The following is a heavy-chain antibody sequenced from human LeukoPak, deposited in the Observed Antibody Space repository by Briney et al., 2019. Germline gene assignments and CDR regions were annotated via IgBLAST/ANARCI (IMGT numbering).Heavy chain of an antibody. CDR1: GVSISSSNSY. D-gene: IGHD3-10*01. J-gene: IGHJ4*02. V-gene: IGHV4-39*01. CDR2: IYYSGNT. CDR3: ARGLTVRGVIMIPYYFDY. Sequence: SETLSLTCTVSGVSISSSNSYWGWIRQPPGKGLEWIGSIYYSGNTYYNASLKSQVSISIDTSKNQFSLKLSSVTAADTAVYYCARGLTVRGVIMIPYYFDYWGQGTLVTVSS.